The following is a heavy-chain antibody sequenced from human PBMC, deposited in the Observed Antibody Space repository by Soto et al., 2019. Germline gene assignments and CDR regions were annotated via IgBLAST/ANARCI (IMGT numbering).Heavy chain of an antibody. Sequence: QAGGSLRLSCAASGFTFSSYGMHWVRQAPGKGLEWVAVISYDGSNKYYADSVKGRFTISRDNSKNTLYLQMNSLRAEDTAVYYCAKDSTSLDGNSGSFDYWGQGTLVTVSS. CDR3: AKDSTSLDGNSGSFDY. CDR2: ISYDGSNK. CDR1: GFTFSSYG. V-gene: IGHV3-30*18. J-gene: IGHJ4*02. D-gene: IGHD4-17*01.